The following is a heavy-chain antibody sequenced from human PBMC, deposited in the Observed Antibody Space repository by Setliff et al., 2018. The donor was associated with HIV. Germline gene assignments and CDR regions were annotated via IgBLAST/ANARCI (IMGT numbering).Heavy chain of an antibody. CDR3: ARISNGFEPNAFDT. V-gene: IGHV4-28*01. CDR2: INHNELT. Sequence: SETLSLTCVVSGCSISSSNWWGWIRQPPGKGLEWIGYINHNELTYYNPSLKSRIIMSVDTPKKQLSLKLISVTAVDTAVYFCARISNGFEPNAFDTWGLGTMVTVSS. D-gene: IGHD3-22*01. J-gene: IGHJ3*02. CDR1: GCSISSSNW.